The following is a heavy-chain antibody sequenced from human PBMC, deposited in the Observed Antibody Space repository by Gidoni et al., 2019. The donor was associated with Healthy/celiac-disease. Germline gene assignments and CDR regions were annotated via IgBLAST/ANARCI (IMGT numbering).Heavy chain of an antibody. Sequence: QVQLVQSVAAVKKPGSSVKVSCKASGGPFSSYAISWVRQAPGQGLEWMGGIIPIFGTANYAQKFQGRVTITADESTSTAYMELSSLRSEDTAVYYCASLIRGYYDSSGYPSTWGQGTLVTVSS. V-gene: IGHV1-69*01. CDR2: IIPIFGTA. CDR1: GGPFSSYA. CDR3: ASLIRGYYDSSGYPST. D-gene: IGHD3-22*01. J-gene: IGHJ5*02.